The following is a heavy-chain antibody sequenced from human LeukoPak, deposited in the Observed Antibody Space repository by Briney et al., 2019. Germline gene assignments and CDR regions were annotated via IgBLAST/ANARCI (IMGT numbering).Heavy chain of an antibody. D-gene: IGHD3-10*01. CDR2: INPSGGST. CDR1: GYTFTSYY. J-gene: IGHJ3*02. V-gene: IGHV1-46*01. CDR3: AVPLGYYGSGSYFPTDAFDI. Sequence: ASVKVSCKASGYTFTSYYMHWVRQAPGQGLEWMGIINPSGGSTSYAQKFQGRITMTRDTSTSTVYMELSSLRSEDTAVYYCAVPLGYYGSGSYFPTDAFDIWGQGTMVTVSS.